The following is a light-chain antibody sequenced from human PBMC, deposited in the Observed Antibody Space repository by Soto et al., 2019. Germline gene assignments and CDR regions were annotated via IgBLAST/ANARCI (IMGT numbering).Light chain of an antibody. Sequence: IVLTQSPATLSLSPGNRATLSCRASQNISSYLIWYQQKPGQSPRVLIYDVSNRATGIPTRFSGSGSGTDFTLTISSLEPEDFSVYYGQQRSNWPRTFGQGTKVEIK. J-gene: IGKJ1*01. CDR3: QQRSNWPRT. CDR1: QNISSY. CDR2: DVS. V-gene: IGKV3-11*01.